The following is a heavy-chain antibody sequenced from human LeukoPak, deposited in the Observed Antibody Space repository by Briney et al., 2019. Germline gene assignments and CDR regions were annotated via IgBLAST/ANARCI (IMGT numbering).Heavy chain of an antibody. CDR1: GFSFSSFA. D-gene: IGHD6-6*01. Sequence: GGSLRLSCAASGFSFSSFAMTWVRQAPGKGLEWVSTIRSNGATAYNADSVKGRFTISRDNSKNTVYLQMNSLRAEDAAVYYCARGHSSSPNWFDPWGQGTLVTVSS. CDR3: ARGHSSSPNWFDP. V-gene: IGHV3-23*01. J-gene: IGHJ5*02. CDR2: IRSNGATA.